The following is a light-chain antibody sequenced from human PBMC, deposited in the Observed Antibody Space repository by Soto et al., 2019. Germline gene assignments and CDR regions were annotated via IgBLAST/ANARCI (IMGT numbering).Light chain of an antibody. CDR2: EVS. V-gene: IGLV2-8*01. CDR1: GSDFGGYNY. CDR3: SSYAGSNKSV. J-gene: IGLJ1*01. Sequence: QSALTQPPSASGSPGQSVTISCTGTGSDFGGYNYVSWYQQHPGKAPKLMIYEVSKRPSGVPDRFSGSKSGNTASLTVSGLQPEDEADYYCSSYAGSNKSVFGTGTKVTVL.